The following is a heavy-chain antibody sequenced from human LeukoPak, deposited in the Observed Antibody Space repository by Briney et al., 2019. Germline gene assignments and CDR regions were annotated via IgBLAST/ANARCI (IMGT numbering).Heavy chain of an antibody. CDR1: GYIFTSYW. D-gene: IGHD5-12*01. Sequence: GESLKISCQGSGYIFTSYWIGWVRQMPGKGLEGVGIIFPGDSDTRYSPSFQGQVTISVDKSISTAYLQWSSLKASDTAMYYCARARQYSGYGNDAFDIWGQGTMVTVSS. CDR2: IFPGDSDT. V-gene: IGHV5-51*01. CDR3: ARARQYSGYGNDAFDI. J-gene: IGHJ3*02.